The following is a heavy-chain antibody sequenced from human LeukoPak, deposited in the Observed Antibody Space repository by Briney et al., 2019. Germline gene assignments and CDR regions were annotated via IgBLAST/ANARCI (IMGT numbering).Heavy chain of an antibody. CDR2: INPSFNPGVDVT. D-gene: IGHD1-26*01. V-gene: IGHV1-46*01. Sequence: ASVKVSCKASGYTFSSYHIHWVRQAPGQGLEWMGRINPSFNPGVDVTTYAQKFQDRVTLTRDTSTNTVYMELSSLRSEDTAVYYCARAWESIAGYYFDYWGQGTLVTVSS. J-gene: IGHJ4*02. CDR1: GYTFSSYH. CDR3: ARAWESIAGYYFDY.